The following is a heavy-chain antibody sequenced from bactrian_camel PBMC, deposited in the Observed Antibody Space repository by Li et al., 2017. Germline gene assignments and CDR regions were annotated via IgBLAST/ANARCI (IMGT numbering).Heavy chain of an antibody. J-gene: IGHJ4*01. CDR1: GFTFSNYW. CDR2: INSFGGIT. CDR3: VRLPQI. D-gene: IGHD5*01. V-gene: IGHV3S25*01. Sequence: QLVESGGGLVQPGGSLRLSCASSGFTFSNYWMYWVRQAPGKGLEWVSTINSFGGITYYADSVKGRFTISRDNAKNTVYLQMNSLKPEDTAVYYCVRLPQIWGQGTQVTVS.